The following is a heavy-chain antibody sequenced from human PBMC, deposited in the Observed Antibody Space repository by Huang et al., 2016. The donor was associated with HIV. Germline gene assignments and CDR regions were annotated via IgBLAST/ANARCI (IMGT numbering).Heavy chain of an antibody. J-gene: IGHJ4*02. D-gene: IGHD4-17*01. CDR3: ARVGLRWPAPFDF. Sequence: ASVRVSCKTTGYTFSDYYVHWVRQAPGQGLQWMGWITPNTAGTNYAQRFQGRLTVTRDRSITTAYMDLTWLTSDDTAVYYCARVGLRWPAPFDFWGQGTLVTVSS. CDR1: GYTFSDYY. CDR2: ITPNTAGT. V-gene: IGHV1-2*02.